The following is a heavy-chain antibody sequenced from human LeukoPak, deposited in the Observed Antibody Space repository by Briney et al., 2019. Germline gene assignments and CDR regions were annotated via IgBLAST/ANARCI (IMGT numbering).Heavy chain of an antibody. J-gene: IGHJ4*02. CDR2: ISGSGGST. V-gene: IGHV3-23*01. Sequence: PGGSLRLSCAASGFTFSSYGMSWVRQAPGKGLEWVSAISGSGGSTYYADSVKGRFTISRDNSKNTLCLQMNSLRAEDTAVYYCAKLILDIVVVPAAMSFDYWGQGTLVTVSS. CDR1: GFTFSSYG. D-gene: IGHD2-2*03. CDR3: AKLILDIVVVPAAMSFDY.